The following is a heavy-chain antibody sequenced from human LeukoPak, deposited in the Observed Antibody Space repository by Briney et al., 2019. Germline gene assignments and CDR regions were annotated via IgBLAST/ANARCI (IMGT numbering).Heavy chain of an antibody. CDR2: IYTSGGT. Sequence: PSETLSLTCTVSGGSISSYYWSWIRQPAGKGLEWIGRIYTSGGTNYNPSLKSRVTMTVDTSKSQFSLKLNSVTAADTAVYYCARTTEDCSSTSCYQYWFDPWGQGTLVTVSS. V-gene: IGHV4-4*07. CDR3: ARTTEDCSSTSCYQYWFDP. J-gene: IGHJ5*02. D-gene: IGHD2-2*01. CDR1: GGSISSYY.